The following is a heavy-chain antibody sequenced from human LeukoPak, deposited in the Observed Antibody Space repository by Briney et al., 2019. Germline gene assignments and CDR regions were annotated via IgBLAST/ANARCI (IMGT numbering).Heavy chain of an antibody. CDR2: IYYSGST. J-gene: IGHJ4*02. Sequence: SETLTLTCTVSGGSSSSYYWSWIRQPPGKGLEWIGYIYYSGSTNYNPSLKSRVTISVDTSKNQFSLKLSSVTAADTAVYYCASRGFGESLFDYWGQGTLVTVSS. V-gene: IGHV4-59*01. CDR1: GGSSSSYY. D-gene: IGHD3-10*01. CDR3: ASRGFGESLFDY.